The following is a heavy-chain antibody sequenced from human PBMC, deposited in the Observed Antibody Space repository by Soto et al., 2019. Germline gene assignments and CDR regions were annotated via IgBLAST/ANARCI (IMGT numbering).Heavy chain of an antibody. J-gene: IGHJ4*02. CDR3: ARGVGGSSLDY. CDR1: GLTVSRNY. V-gene: IGHV3-53*02. D-gene: IGHD2-2*01. CDR2: ISGGGTT. Sequence: EVQLVETGGGLIQPGGSLRLSCAASGLTVSRNYMSWVRQAPGKGLEWVSIISGGGTTYYADSVKGRFTISRDNPKNTLYLQMCSLRGEDTAVYSCARGVGGSSLDYWGQGTLVTVSS.